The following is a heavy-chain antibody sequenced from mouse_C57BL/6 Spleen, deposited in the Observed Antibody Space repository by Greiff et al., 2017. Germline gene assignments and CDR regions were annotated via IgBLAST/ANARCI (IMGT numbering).Heavy chain of an antibody. CDR3: GSLLLRSHAMDY. V-gene: IGHV1-39*01. Sequence: EVQLVESGPELVKPGASVKISCKASGYSFTDYNMNWVKQSNGKSLEWIGVINPNYGTTSYNQKFKGKATLTVDQSSSTAYMQLNSLTSEASAVYYCGSLLLRSHAMDYWGQGTSVTVSS. D-gene: IGHD1-1*01. CDR2: INPNYGTT. CDR1: GYSFTDYN. J-gene: IGHJ4*01.